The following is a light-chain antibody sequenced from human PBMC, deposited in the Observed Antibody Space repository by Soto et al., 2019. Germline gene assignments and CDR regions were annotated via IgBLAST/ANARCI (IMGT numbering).Light chain of an antibody. CDR2: DTS. CDR3: QKRHMWHIT. J-gene: IGKJ5*01. V-gene: IGKV3D-20*02. Sequence: EIVLPPSPGTLSLSPGERAPLSCRASQSVTNNQLAWYKQKPGQAPRLLIYDTSTRATGVPNRFSGSGSGKDFTITIRSLENEDSAVYYCQKRHMWHITCGQGTRREIK. CDR1: QSVTNNQ.